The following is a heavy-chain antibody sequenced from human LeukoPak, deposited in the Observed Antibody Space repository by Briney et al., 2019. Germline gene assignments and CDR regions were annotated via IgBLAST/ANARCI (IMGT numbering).Heavy chain of an antibody. CDR3: ARDRALYSGRSDWFDP. D-gene: IGHD1-26*01. Sequence: ASVKGSCKASGYTFTSYGISWVRQAPGQGLEWMGWISAYNGNTNYAQKLQGRVTMTTDTSTSTAYMELRSLRSDDTAVYYCARDRALYSGRSDWFDPWGQGTLVTVSS. CDR2: ISAYNGNT. CDR1: GYTFTSYG. V-gene: IGHV1-18*01. J-gene: IGHJ5*02.